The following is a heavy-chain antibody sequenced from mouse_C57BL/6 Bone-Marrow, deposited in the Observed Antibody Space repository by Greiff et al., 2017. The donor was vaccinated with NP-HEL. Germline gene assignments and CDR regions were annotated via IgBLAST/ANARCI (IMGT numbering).Heavy chain of an antibody. CDR1: GFSFNTYA. CDR2: IRSKSNNYAT. J-gene: IGHJ2*01. CDR3: VRHNSNYLYFDY. D-gene: IGHD2-5*01. V-gene: IGHV10-1*01. Sequence: EVQLVESGGGLVQPKGSLKLSCAASGFSFNTYAMNWVRQAPGKGLEWVARIRSKSNNYATYYADSVKDRFTISRDDSESMLYLQMNNLKTEDTAMYYCVRHNSNYLYFDYWGQGTTLTVSS.